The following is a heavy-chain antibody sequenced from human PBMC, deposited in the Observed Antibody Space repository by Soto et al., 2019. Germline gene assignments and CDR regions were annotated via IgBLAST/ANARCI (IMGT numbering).Heavy chain of an antibody. CDR2: IKSKTDGGTT. J-gene: IGHJ4*02. V-gene: IGHV3-15*01. D-gene: IGHD3-22*01. CDR1: GFTFSNAW. Sequence: EVQLVESGGGLVKPGGSLRLSCAASGFTFSNAWMSWVRQAPGKGLEWVGRIKSKTDGGTTDYAAPVKGRFTISRDDSKNTLYLQMNSLKTEDTAVYYCTTDPLDSSGSPVDYWGQGTLVTVSS. CDR3: TTDPLDSSGSPVDY.